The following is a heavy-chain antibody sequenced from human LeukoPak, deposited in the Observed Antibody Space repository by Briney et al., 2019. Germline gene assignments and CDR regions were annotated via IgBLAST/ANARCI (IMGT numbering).Heavy chain of an antibody. J-gene: IGHJ5*02. CDR3: ARAVYYDFWSGYSVLGWFDP. V-gene: IGHV1-18*01. CDR2: ISAYNGNT. D-gene: IGHD3-3*01. CDR1: GYTFTSYG. Sequence: ASVTVSCKASGYTFTSYGISWVRQAPGQGLEWMGWISAYNGNTNYAQKLQDRVTMTTDTSTSTAYMELRSLRSDDTAVYYCARAVYYDFWSGYSVLGWFDPWGQGTLVTVSS.